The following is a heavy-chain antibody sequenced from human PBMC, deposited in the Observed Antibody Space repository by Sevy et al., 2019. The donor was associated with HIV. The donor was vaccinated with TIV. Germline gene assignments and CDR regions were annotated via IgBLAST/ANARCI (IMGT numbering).Heavy chain of an antibody. Sequence: GGSLRLSCAASGFTFSSYAMHWVRQAPGKGLDWVADIIYDGSKKYYADSVKGRFTISRDNSKNTLYLQMNSLRAEDTAVYYCARDQHDYAGNVRTGWFDPWGQGTLVTVSS. CDR1: GFTFSSYA. V-gene: IGHV3-30-3*01. J-gene: IGHJ5*02. D-gene: IGHD4-17*01. CDR3: ARDQHDYAGNVRTGWFDP. CDR2: IIYDGSKK.